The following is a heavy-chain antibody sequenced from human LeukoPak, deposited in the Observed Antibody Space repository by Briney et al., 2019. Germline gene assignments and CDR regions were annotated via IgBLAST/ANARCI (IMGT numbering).Heavy chain of an antibody. CDR3: ATAHCSGGSCYPLYYYYMDV. Sequence: PSETLSLTCTVSGYSISNGYYGGWIRQPPGKGLEWIGSIYHSGSTYYNPSLKSRVPISVDTSKNQFSLKLSSVTAADTAVYYCATAHCSGGSCYPLYYYYMDVWGKGTTVTVSS. CDR2: IYHSGST. J-gene: IGHJ6*03. V-gene: IGHV4-38-2*02. D-gene: IGHD2-15*01. CDR1: GYSISNGYY.